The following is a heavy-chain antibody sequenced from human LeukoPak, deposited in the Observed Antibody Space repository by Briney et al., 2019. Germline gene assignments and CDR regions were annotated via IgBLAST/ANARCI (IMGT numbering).Heavy chain of an antibody. CDR1: GFTFSSYS. V-gene: IGHV3-30*03. J-gene: IGHJ3*02. CDR2: ISHDGSNK. CDR3: ARDEHRPRITIFGVVIPDAFDI. D-gene: IGHD3-3*01. Sequence: GGSLRLSCAASGFTFSSYSMNWVRQAPGKGLEWVAVISHDGSNKYYADSVKGRFTISRDNSKNTLYLQMNSLRAEDTAVYYCARDEHRPRITIFGVVIPDAFDIWGQGTMVTVSS.